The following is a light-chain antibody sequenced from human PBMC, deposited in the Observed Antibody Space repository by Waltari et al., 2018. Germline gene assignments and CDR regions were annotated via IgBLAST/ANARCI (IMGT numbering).Light chain of an antibody. V-gene: IGKV1-5*03. Sequence: DIQMTQSPSILSASVGDRVTITCRASQSISSWLAWYQQKPGKPAKLLIYKASSLESGVPSRFSGSGSGTEFTLTISSLQPDDFATYYCQQYNSYSWTFGQGTKVEIK. CDR2: KAS. J-gene: IGKJ1*01. CDR1: QSISSW. CDR3: QQYNSYSWT.